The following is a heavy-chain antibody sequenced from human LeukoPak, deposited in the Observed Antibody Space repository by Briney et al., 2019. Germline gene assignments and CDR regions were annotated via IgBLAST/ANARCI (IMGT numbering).Heavy chain of an antibody. V-gene: IGHV4-59*01. CDR3: AGGRRDSVSYGSFVYYYYYYMDV. D-gene: IGHD3-10*01. Sequence: SETLSLTCTVSGYSISNFYWSWIRQPPGKGLEWIGYIYYSGSTNYNPSLKSRVTISVVTSKTQFSLKLSSVAAADTAMYYCAGGRRDSVSYGSFVYYYYYYMDVWGKGTTVTVSS. CDR2: IYYSGST. J-gene: IGHJ6*03. CDR1: GYSISNFY.